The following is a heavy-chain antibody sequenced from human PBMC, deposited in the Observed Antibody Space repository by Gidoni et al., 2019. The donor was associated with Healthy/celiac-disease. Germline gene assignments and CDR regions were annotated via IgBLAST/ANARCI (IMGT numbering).Heavy chain of an antibody. V-gene: IGHV4-39*01. D-gene: IGHD3-3*01. Sequence: GLEWIGSIYYSGSTYYNPSLKSRVTISVDTSKNQFSLKLSSVTAADTAVYYCARHEPYDFGSGYPTPYYFDYWGQGTLVTVSS. CDR3: ARHEPYDFGSGYPTPYYFDY. J-gene: IGHJ4*02. CDR2: IYYSGST.